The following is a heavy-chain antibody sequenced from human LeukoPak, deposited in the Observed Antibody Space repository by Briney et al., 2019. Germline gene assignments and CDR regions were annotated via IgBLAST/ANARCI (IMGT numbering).Heavy chain of an antibody. CDR1: GASITSYY. V-gene: IGHV4-59*01. Sequence: SETLSLTCTVSGASITSYYWSWIRQPPGKGLEWIGYIYYSGSTNYNPSLKSRVTISVDTSKNQFSLKLSSVTAADTAAYYCARATTAYCTGGICPNFDYWGQGTLVTVSS. CDR3: ARATTAYCTGGICPNFDY. CDR2: IYYSGST. J-gene: IGHJ4*02. D-gene: IGHD2-8*02.